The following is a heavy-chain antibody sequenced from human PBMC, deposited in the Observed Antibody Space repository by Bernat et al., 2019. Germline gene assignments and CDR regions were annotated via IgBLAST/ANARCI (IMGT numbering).Heavy chain of an antibody. D-gene: IGHD6-19*01. Sequence: EVQLMESGGGLVQPGGSLRLSCAASGFTFSSTWMNWVRQAPGKGLEWVGRIKSGAETTDYAAPVKGRFTISRDDSTNTLYLRMNSLKTEDTAVYYCTTNSGWYNFDYWGQGTLVTVSS. J-gene: IGHJ4*02. CDR1: GFTFSSTW. CDR2: IKSGAETT. V-gene: IGHV3-15*07. CDR3: TTNSGWYNFDY.